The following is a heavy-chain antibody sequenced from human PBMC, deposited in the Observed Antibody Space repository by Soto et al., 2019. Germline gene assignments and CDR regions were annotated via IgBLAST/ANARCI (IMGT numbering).Heavy chain of an antibody. D-gene: IGHD6-13*01. Sequence: GESLRLSCAASGFTFSSYGMHWVRQAPGKGLEWVAVISYDGSNKYYADSVKGRFTISRDNSKNTLYLQMNSLRAEDTAVYYCAKDRSQQQLVPYYGMDVWGQGTTVTVSS. CDR3: AKDRSQQQLVPYYGMDV. J-gene: IGHJ6*02. CDR1: GFTFSSYG. V-gene: IGHV3-30*18. CDR2: ISYDGSNK.